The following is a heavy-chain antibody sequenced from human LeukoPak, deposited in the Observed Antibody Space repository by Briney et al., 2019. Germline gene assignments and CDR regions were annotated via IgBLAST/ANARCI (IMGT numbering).Heavy chain of an antibody. D-gene: IGHD3-9*01. CDR1: GYTFTGYY. Sequence: ASVKVSCKASGYTFTGYYMHWVRQAPGQGLEWMGWINPNSGGTNYAQKFQGWVTMTRDTSISTAYMELSRLRSDDTAVYYCARGDILTGYYVWELPSQLDYWGQGTLVTVSS. V-gene: IGHV1-2*04. CDR2: INPNSGGT. J-gene: IGHJ4*02. CDR3: ARGDILTGYYVWELPSQLDY.